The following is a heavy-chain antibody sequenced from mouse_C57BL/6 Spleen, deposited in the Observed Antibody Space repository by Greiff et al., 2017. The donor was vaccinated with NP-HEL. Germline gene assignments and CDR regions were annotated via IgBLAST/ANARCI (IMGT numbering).Heavy chain of an antibody. CDR1: GYTFTSYW. V-gene: IGHV1-50*01. Sequence: QVQLQQPGAELVKPGASVKLSCKASGYTFTSYWMQWVKQRPGQGLEWIGEIDPSDSYTNYNQKFKGKATLTVDTSSSTAYMQLSSLTSEDSAVYYCAREGSMMVQYYFDGWGKGTTLTVSS. J-gene: IGHJ2*01. CDR2: IDPSDSYT. CDR3: AREGSMMVQYYFDG. D-gene: IGHD2-3*01.